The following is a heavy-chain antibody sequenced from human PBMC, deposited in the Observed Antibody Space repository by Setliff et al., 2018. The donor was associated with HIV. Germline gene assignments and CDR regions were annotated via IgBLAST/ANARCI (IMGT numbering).Heavy chain of an antibody. J-gene: IGHJ5*02. CDR2: IYTSGST. D-gene: IGHD5-18*01. CDR1: GVPLSDYY. V-gene: IGHV4-34*01. Sequence: PSETLSLTCTLNGVPLSDYYWNWIRQSPGKGLEWIGHIYTSGSTNYNPSLKSRVTISVDTSKNQFSLKMTSVTAADTALYYCSNWNTTIDEDAWGQGTLVTVSS. CDR3: SNWNTTIDEDA.